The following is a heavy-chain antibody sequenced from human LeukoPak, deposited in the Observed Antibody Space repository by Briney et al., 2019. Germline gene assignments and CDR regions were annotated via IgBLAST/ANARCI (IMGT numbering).Heavy chain of an antibody. V-gene: IGHV4-34*01. J-gene: IGHJ5*02. CDR3: ARKYGGSWFLIHNWFYP. D-gene: IGHD6-13*01. Sequence: PSETLSLTCAVYGGSFSGYYWSWIRQPPGKGLEWIGEINHSGSTNYNPSLKSRVTISVDTSKNQFSLKLSSVTAADTAVYYCARKYGGSWFLIHNWFYPWGQGTLVTVSS. CDR2: INHSGST. CDR1: GGSFSGYY.